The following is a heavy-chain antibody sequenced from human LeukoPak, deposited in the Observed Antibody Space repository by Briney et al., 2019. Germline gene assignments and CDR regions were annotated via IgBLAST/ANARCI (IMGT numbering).Heavy chain of an antibody. CDR1: GFDVSDTY. Sequence: GGSLRLSCAASGFDVSDTYMSWVRQAPGKGLEWVSAISGTGGSTWYADSVKGRVTISRDNSKNTLYLQMNSLRAEDTAVYYCAKDSYDSSGSRYDYWGQGTLVTVSS. V-gene: IGHV3-23*01. CDR2: ISGTGGST. CDR3: AKDSYDSSGSRYDY. J-gene: IGHJ4*02. D-gene: IGHD3-22*01.